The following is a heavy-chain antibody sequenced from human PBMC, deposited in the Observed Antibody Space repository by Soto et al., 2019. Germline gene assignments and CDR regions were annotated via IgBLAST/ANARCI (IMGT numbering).Heavy chain of an antibody. CDR1: GFTFTRYS. CDR2: ISSTTNYI. Sequence: PGGSLRLSCAASGFTFTRYSMNWVRQAPGKGLEWVSSISSTTNYIYYGDSMKGRFTISRDNAKNSLYLEMSSLRAEDTAVYYCARESEDLTSNFDYWGQGTLVTVSS. J-gene: IGHJ4*02. CDR3: ARESEDLTSNFDY. V-gene: IGHV3-21*06.